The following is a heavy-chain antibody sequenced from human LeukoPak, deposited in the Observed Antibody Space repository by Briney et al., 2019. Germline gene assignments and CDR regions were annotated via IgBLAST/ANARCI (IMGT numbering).Heavy chain of an antibody. J-gene: IGHJ5*02. CDR1: GFTFSDYY. D-gene: IGHD3-22*01. V-gene: IGHV3-11*01. Sequence: PGGSLRLSCAASGFTFSDYYMSWIRQAPGKGLEWVSYISSSGSNIYYADSVKGRFTISRDNAKNSLYLKMNSLRAEDTAVYYCAPYHHYDSSGYYYDWFDPWGQGTLVTVSS. CDR3: APYHHYDSSGYYYDWFDP. CDR2: ISSSGSNI.